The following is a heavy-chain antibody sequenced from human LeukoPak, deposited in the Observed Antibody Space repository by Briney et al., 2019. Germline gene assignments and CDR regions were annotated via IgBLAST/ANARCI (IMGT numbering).Heavy chain of an antibody. CDR1: GDSISTSSYF. J-gene: IGHJ2*01. CDR2: ILYSRTT. Sequence: PSETLSLTCSVSGDSISTSSYFWGWIRQPPGKGLEWIGSILYSRTTYYKPSLKSRVTISVDTSKNQFSLKLSSVTAADTAVYYCARGREDIVVVPAAIGLRYFDLWGRGTLVTVSS. D-gene: IGHD2-2*01. V-gene: IGHV4-39*07. CDR3: ARGREDIVVVPAAIGLRYFDL.